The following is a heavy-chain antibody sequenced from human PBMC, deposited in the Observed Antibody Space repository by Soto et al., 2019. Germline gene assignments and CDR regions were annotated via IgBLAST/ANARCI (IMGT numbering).Heavy chain of an antibody. V-gene: IGHV4-34*01. CDR1: GGSFSGYY. CDR3: ARVITMMKTEPPSLDY. J-gene: IGHJ4*02. D-gene: IGHD3-22*01. Sequence: QVQLQQWGAGLLKPSETLSLTCAVYGGSFSGYYWSWIRQPPGKGLEWIGEINHSGSTNYNPSLKSRVTISVDTSKNQLSLKLSSVTTADTAVYYCARVITMMKTEPPSLDYWRQGTLVTVSS. CDR2: INHSGST.